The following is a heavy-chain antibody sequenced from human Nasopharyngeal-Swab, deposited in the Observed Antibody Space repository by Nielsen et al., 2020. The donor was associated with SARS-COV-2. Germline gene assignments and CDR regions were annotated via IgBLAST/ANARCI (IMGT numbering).Heavy chain of an antibody. V-gene: IGHV4-39*01. J-gene: IGHJ4*02. Sequence: PGKGLEWIGSIYYSGSTYYNPSLKSRVTISVDTSKNQFSRKLISVTAADTAVYYCARHALVTKDFDYWGQGTLVTVSS. CDR3: ARHALVTKDFDY. D-gene: IGHD4-17*01. CDR2: IYYSGST.